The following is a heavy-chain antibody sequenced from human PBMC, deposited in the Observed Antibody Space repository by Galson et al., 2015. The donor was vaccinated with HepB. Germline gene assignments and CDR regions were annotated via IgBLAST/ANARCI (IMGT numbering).Heavy chain of an antibody. V-gene: IGHV7-4-1*02. D-gene: IGHD1-26*01. J-gene: IGHJ6*02. CDR3: ARDGSGSYRYGMDV. Sequence: SVKVSCQASGYTFTSYAMNWVRQAPGQGLEWMGWINTNTGNPTYAQGFTGRFVFSLDTSVSTSYLQISSLKDEDTAVYYCARDGSGSYRYGMDVWGQGTTVTVSS. CDR2: INTNTGNP. CDR1: GYTFTSYA.